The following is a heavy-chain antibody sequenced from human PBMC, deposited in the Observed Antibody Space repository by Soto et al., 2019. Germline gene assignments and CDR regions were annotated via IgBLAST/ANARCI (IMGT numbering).Heavy chain of an antibody. J-gene: IGHJ1*01. CDR3: ARDFNIPYSSSWYIVEYFQH. CDR2: ISSSSSYI. V-gene: IGHV3-21*01. D-gene: IGHD6-13*01. Sequence: GGSLRLSCAASGFTFSSYSMNWVRQAPGKGLEWVSSISSSSSYIYYADSVKGRFTISRDNAKNSLYLQMNSLRAEDTAVYYCARDFNIPYSSSWYIVEYFQHWGQGTLVTVSS. CDR1: GFTFSSYS.